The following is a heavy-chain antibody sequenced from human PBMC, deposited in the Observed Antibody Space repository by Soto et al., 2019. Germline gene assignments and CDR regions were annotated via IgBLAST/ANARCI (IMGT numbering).Heavy chain of an antibody. J-gene: IGHJ6*02. CDR3: AKDWAGWGLRPYYGMDV. CDR1: GFTFSSYG. D-gene: IGHD1-26*01. CDR2: ISYDGSNK. V-gene: IGHV3-30*18. Sequence: QVQLVESGGGVVQPGRSLRLSCAASGFTFSSYGMHWVRQAPGKGLEWVAVISYDGSNKYYADSVKGRFTISRDNSKNTRYLQMNSLRAEDTAVYYCAKDWAGWGLRPYYGMDVWGQGTTVTVSS.